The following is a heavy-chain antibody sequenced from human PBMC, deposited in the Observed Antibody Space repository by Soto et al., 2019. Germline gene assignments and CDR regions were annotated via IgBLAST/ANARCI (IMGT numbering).Heavy chain of an antibody. CDR3: AKETVEYYFDY. Sequence: QVQLVESGGGVVQPGRSLRLSCAASGFTFSIYGMRWVRQAPGKGLEWVAVISYDGSNKYYADSVKGRFTISRDNSKNTLYLQMNSLRGEDTAVYCCAKETVEYYFDYWGQGTLVTVSS. J-gene: IGHJ4*02. V-gene: IGHV3-30*18. CDR1: GFTFSIYG. D-gene: IGHD3-3*01. CDR2: ISYDGSNK.